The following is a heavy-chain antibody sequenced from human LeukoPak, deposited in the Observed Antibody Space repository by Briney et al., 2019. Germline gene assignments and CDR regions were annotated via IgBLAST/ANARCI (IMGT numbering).Heavy chain of an antibody. CDR2: INNNGGST. J-gene: IGHJ4*02. D-gene: IGHD1-26*01. CDR1: EFTFSSYS. CDR3: VKAKVGATFDS. Sequence: GGSLRLSCSASEFTFSSYSMDWVRQAPGKRPEYVSGINNNGGSTQYADSVKGRFTISRDNSKNTVYLQMSSLRPEDTAVYYCVKAKVGATFDSWGPGTLVTVSS. V-gene: IGHV3-64D*06.